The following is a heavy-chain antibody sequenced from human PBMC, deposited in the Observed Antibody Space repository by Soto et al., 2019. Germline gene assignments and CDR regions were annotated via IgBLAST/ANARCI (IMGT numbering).Heavy chain of an antibody. J-gene: IGHJ5*02. Sequence: EVQLVESGGGLVKPGGSLRLSCAASGFTFSNAWMSWVRQAPGKGLEWVGRIKSKTDGGTTDYAAPVKDRFTISRDNSKNTLYLKMNSLKTEDTAVYYCTTVVRSWYRQNWFDPWGQGTLVTVSS. CDR3: TTVVRSWYRQNWFDP. CDR1: GFTFSNAW. V-gene: IGHV3-15*01. D-gene: IGHD6-13*01. CDR2: IKSKTDGGTT.